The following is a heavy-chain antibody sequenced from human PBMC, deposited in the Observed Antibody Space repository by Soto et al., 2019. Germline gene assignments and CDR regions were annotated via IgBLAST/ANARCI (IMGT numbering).Heavy chain of an antibody. J-gene: IGHJ6*02. D-gene: IGHD6-6*01. V-gene: IGHV4-31*03. CDR3: AFSSSTYYYGMDV. CDR2: IYYSGST. CDR1: GGSISSGGYY. Sequence: QVQLQESGPGLVKPSQTLSLNCTVSGGSISSGGYYWSWIRQHPGTGLEWIGYIYYSGSTYYNPSLKSRVTISVDTSKNQFSLKLSSVTAADTAVYYCAFSSSTYYYGMDVWGQGTTVTVSS.